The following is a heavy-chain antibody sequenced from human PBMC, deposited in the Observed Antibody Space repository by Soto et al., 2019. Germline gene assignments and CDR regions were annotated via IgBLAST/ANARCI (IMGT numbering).Heavy chain of an antibody. Sequence: LETLSLTCPFSGRSISSYYWIWIRQPPGKGLEWIGYIYYSGSTNYNPSLKSRVTISVDTSKNQFSLKLSSVTAADTAVYYCARDNGYRYGYTLDHWGQGTLVTVSS. CDR1: GRSISSYY. J-gene: IGHJ4*02. V-gene: IGHV4-59*01. CDR3: ARDNGYRYGYTLDH. D-gene: IGHD5-18*01. CDR2: IYYSGST.